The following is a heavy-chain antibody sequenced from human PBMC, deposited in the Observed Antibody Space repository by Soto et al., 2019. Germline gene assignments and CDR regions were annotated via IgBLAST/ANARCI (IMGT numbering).Heavy chain of an antibody. V-gene: IGHV1-18*01. CDR1: GYTFTSYG. CDR3: ARDTVGYCSGGSCYLTDY. CDR2: ISAYNGNT. D-gene: IGHD2-15*01. J-gene: IGHJ4*02. Sequence: QVQLVQSGAEVKKPGASVKVSCKASGYTFTSYGISWVRQAPGQGLEWMGWISAYNGNTNYAQKLQGRVTMTTDTSTTTADRELRSLRSDATAVYYCARDTVGYCSGGSCYLTDYWGQGTLVTVSS.